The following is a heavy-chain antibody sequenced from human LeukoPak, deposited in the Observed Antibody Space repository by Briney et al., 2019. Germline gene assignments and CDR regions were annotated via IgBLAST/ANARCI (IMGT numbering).Heavy chain of an antibody. Sequence: GGPLKLSCAPSGFTFISYSMNWVRQAPGKGLEWVSYISSSSSTIYYADSVKGRFTISRDNAKNSLYLQMNSLRAEDTAVYYCARDVVLLDYWGQGTLVTVSS. V-gene: IGHV3-48*01. CDR1: GFTFISYS. J-gene: IGHJ4*02. D-gene: IGHD3-10*01. CDR2: ISSSSSTI. CDR3: ARDVVLLDY.